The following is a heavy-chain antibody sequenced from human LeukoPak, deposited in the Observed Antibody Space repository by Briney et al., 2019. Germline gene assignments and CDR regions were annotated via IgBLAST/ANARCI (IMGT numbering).Heavy chain of an antibody. CDR2: IYTSGST. CDR1: NGSISDDY. J-gene: IGHJ5*02. V-gene: IGHV4-4*07. D-gene: IGHD6-13*01. Sequence: SETLSLTCIISNGSISDDYWSWIRQPAGKGLEWIGRIYTSGSTNYNPSLKSRVTMSVDTSKNQFSLKLSSVTAADTAVNYCARGASSSWNWFDPWGQGTLVTVSS. CDR3: ARGASSSWNWFDP.